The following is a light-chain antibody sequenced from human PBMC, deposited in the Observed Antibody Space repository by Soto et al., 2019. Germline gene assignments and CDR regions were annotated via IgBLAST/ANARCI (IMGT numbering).Light chain of an antibody. Sequence: QSPLTHPASVSGSPGQSITIACPGTSSDIGSYNYVAWYQQFPGKTPKLIIYEVRNRPSGVSFRFSGSKSGNTAPLTISGLQAEDEADYYCISYRGSDTSYVFGTGTKVTVL. CDR1: SSDIGSYNY. CDR2: EVR. J-gene: IGLJ1*01. CDR3: ISYRGSDTSYV. V-gene: IGLV2-14*01.